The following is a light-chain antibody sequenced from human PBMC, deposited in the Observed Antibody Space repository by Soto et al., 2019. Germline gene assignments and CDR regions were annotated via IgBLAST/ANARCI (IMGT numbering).Light chain of an antibody. CDR3: SSYTSSSTNV. V-gene: IGLV2-14*01. CDR1: SSDVGGYNY. J-gene: IGLJ1*01. Sequence: LTQPASVSGSPGQSITISCTGTSSDVGGYNYVSWYQQRPGKAPKLMIYEVSNRPSGVSNRFSGSKSGNTASLTISGLQAEDEADYYCSSYTSSSTNVFGTGTKVTVL. CDR2: EVS.